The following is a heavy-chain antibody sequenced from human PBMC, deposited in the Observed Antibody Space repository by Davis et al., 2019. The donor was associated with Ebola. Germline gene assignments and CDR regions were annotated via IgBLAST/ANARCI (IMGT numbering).Heavy chain of an antibody. D-gene: IGHD3-3*01. J-gene: IGHJ4*02. Sequence: GESLKISCAASGFTFSSYAMSWVSQAPGKGLEWVSAISGSGGSTYYADSVKGRFTISRDNAKNSLYLQMNSLRAEDTAVYYCAREARRVVRFLEWLFLSFDYWGQGTLVTVSS. CDR2: ISGSGGST. CDR1: GFTFSSYA. V-gene: IGHV3-23*01. CDR3: AREARRVVRFLEWLFLSFDY.